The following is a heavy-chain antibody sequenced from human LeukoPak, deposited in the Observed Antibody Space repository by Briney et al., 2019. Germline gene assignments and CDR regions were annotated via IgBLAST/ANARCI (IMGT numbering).Heavy chain of an antibody. CDR2: IYYSGST. V-gene: IGHV4-61*01. D-gene: IGHD6-19*01. J-gene: IGHJ4*02. Sequence: PSQTLSLTCTVSGGSISSGSYYWSWIRQPPGKGLEWIGYIYYSGSTNYNPSLKSRVTISVDTSKNQFSLKLSSVTAADTAVYYCARADEGIAVAGTFNYWGQGTLVTASS. CDR3: ARADEGIAVAGTFNY. CDR1: GGSISSGSYY.